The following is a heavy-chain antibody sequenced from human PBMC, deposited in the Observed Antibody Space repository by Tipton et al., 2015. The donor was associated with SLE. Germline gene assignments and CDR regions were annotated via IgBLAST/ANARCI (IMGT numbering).Heavy chain of an antibody. CDR1: GGSIRSSRHF. V-gene: IGHV4-31*03. CDR2: IYYSGNT. CDR3: ARTRGDY. J-gene: IGHJ4*02. Sequence: TLSLTCTVSGGSIRSSRHFWGWIRQLPGKGLEWIGYIYYSGNTYYNPSLGSRLTISVDTSKDQFSLGLTSVTAADTAVYYCARTRGDYWGQGTLVTVSS.